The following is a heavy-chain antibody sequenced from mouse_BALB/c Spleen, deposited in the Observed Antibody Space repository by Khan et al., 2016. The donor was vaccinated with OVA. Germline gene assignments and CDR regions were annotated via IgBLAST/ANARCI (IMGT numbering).Heavy chain of an antibody. Sequence: EVELVESGGGLVKPGGSLKLSCAASGFTFSDYYMYWVRQTPEKRLEWVATISDGGSYTYYPDSVKRRFTISRDNAKNNLYLQMSSLKSEATSTYYCTSSCYCGFAYWGQGTLVTVSA. D-gene: IGHD1-1*01. CDR1: GFTFSDYY. CDR3: TSSCYCGFAY. J-gene: IGHJ3*01. V-gene: IGHV5-4*02. CDR2: ISDGGSYT.